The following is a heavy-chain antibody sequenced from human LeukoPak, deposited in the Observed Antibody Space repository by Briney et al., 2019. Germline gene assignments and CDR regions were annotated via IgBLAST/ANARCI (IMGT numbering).Heavy chain of an antibody. CDR1: GGSISSYY. CDR2: IYTSGST. CDR3: ARVGDYSKNWFDP. J-gene: IGHJ5*02. V-gene: IGHV4-4*07. D-gene: IGHD4-11*01. Sequence: SETLSLTCTVSGGSISSYYWSWVRQPAGKGLEWIGRIYTSGSTNYNPSLKSRVTMSVDTSKNQFSLKLSSVTAEDTAVYYCARVGDYSKNWFDPWGQGTLVTVSS.